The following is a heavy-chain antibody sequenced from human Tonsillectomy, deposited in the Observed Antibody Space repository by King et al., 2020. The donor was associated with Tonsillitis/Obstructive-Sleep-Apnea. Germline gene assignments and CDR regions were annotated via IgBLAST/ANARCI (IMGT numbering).Heavy chain of an antibody. CDR3: ARVSSYYDSGGYEDHAFVI. CDR2: ISSSSSYI. CDR1: GFTFSSYS. D-gene: IGHD3-22*01. Sequence: VQLVESGGGLVKPGGSLRLSCAASGFTFSSYSMNWVRQAPGKGLEWVSYISSSSSYIYYADSVKGRFTISRDNAKNSLYLQMNSLRAEDTAVYYCARVSSYYDSGGYEDHAFVIWGAGTLVTVSS. V-gene: IGHV3-21*01. J-gene: IGHJ3*02.